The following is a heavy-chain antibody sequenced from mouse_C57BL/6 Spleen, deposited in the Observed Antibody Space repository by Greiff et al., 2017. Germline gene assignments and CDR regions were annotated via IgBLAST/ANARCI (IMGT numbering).Heavy chain of an antibody. V-gene: IGHV3-6*01. CDR2: IPYDGSN. Sequence: EVQLQESGPGLVKPSQSLSLTCSVTGYSITSGYYWNWIRQFPGNKLEWMGYIPYDGSNNYNPSLKNQISITRDTSSNQSFLQLNSVTTEDSATXYCARAPVTTVVADDWGQGTTLTVSS. J-gene: IGHJ2*01. CDR1: GYSITSGYY. CDR3: ARAPVTTVVADD. D-gene: IGHD1-1*01.